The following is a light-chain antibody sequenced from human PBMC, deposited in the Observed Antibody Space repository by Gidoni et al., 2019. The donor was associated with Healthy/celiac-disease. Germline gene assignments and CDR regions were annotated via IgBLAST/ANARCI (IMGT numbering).Light chain of an antibody. V-gene: IGKV1-39*01. CDR3: QQSNSTPYS. CDR2: AAS. CDR1: QSISTY. Sequence: DIQMTQSPASLSASVGDRVTITCRASQSISTYLNWYQQRPGKAPKLLIYAASSLQSGVPSRFSGSGSGTEFTLTISSLQPEDFATYSCQQSNSTPYSFGQGTKLEI. J-gene: IGKJ2*03.